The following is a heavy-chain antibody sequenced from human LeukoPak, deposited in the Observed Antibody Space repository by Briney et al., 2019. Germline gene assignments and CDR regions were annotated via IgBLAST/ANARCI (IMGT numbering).Heavy chain of an antibody. J-gene: IGHJ4*02. D-gene: IGHD5-12*01. Sequence: SVKVSCKASGYTFTSYDISWVRQAPGQGLEWMGGIIPMFDITNYAQKFQGRVTIIADKSTSTAYMELSSLRSEDTAVYYCARDGRGYSDYDFRYFDYWGQGTLVTVSS. CDR2: IIPMFDIT. CDR1: GYTFTSYD. V-gene: IGHV1-69*10. CDR3: ARDGRGYSDYDFRYFDY.